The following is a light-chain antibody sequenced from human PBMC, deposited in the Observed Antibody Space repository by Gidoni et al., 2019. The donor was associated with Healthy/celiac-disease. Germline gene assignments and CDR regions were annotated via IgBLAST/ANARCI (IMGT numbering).Light chain of an antibody. CDR3: QQYNNWPPVT. CDR2: GAS. V-gene: IGKV3-15*01. J-gene: IGKJ3*01. Sequence: EIVMTQSPATLSVSPGERATLACRSSQSVSSNLAWYQQKPGQPPRLLIYGASTRATGIPARFSGSGSGTEFTLTISSLQSEDFAVYYCQQYNNWPPVTFGPGTKVDIK. CDR1: QSVSSN.